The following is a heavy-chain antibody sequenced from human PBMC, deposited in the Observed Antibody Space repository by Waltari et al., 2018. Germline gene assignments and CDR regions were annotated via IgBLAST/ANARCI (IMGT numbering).Heavy chain of an antibody. Sequence: QVQLQESGPGLVKPSETLSLTCTVSGGSISSYYWSWIRQPPGKGLEWIGYIYYSGSTNYNPSLKSRVTISVDTSKNQFSLKLSSVTAADTAVYYCARSGIAAALSYWGQGTLVTVSS. CDR3: ARSGIAAALSY. V-gene: IGHV4-59*01. CDR1: GGSISSYY. J-gene: IGHJ4*02. CDR2: IYYSGST. D-gene: IGHD6-13*01.